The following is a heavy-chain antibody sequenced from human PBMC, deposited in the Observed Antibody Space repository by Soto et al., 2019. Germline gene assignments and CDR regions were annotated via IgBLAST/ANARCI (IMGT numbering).Heavy chain of an antibody. CDR3: ARDSDYTIAY. CDR2: IHTYNGNT. V-gene: IGHV1-18*01. J-gene: IGHJ4*02. Sequence: QVQLAQSGGEVKKPGASVKVSCKASGYTFTNYGISWVRQAPGQGLEWVGWIHTYNGNTNFAQKFQDRVTLTTDTSTSTAYMELRSLTSDDTAVYYCARDSDYTIAYGGQGTLVTVSS. D-gene: IGHD2-2*02. CDR1: GYTFTNYG.